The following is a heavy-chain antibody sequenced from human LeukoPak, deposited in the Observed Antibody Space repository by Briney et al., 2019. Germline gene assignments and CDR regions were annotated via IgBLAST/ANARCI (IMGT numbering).Heavy chain of an antibody. CDR2: IIPIFGTA. J-gene: IGHJ4*02. CDR3: ARGWARDYGYFDY. D-gene: IGHD4-17*01. CDR1: GGTFSSYA. Sequence: GASVKVSCKASGGTFSSYAISWVRQAPGQGLEWIGGIIPIFGTANYAQKFQGRVTITADESTSTAYMELSSLRSEDTAVYYCARGWARDYGYFDYWGQGTLVTVSS. V-gene: IGHV1-69*13.